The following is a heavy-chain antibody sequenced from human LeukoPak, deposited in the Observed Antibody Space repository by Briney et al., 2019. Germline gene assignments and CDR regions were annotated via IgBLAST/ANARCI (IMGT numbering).Heavy chain of an antibody. CDR2: IYYSGST. CDR1: GGSFSGYS. D-gene: IGHD3-22*01. J-gene: IGHJ3*02. V-gene: IGHV4-34*01. CDR3: ARFTYYYDSSGYVGDAFDI. Sequence: SETLSLNCAVYGGSFSGYSWTWIRQPPGKGLEWIGSIYYSGSTYYNPSLKSRVTISVDTSKNQFSLKLSSVTAADTAVYYCARFTYYYDSSGYVGDAFDIWGQGTMVTVSS.